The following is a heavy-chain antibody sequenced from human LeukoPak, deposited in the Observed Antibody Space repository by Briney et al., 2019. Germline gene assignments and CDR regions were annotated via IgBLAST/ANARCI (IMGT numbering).Heavy chain of an antibody. J-gene: IGHJ4*02. CDR2: IRYDGSNK. CDR3: ARGDYYGSGSYYAY. V-gene: IGHV3-30*02. D-gene: IGHD3-10*01. Sequence: PGGSLRLSCAASGFTFSSYGMHWVRQAPGKGLEWVAFIRYDGSNKYYADSVKGRFTISRDNSKNTLYLQMNSLRAEDTAVYYCARGDYYGSGSYYAYWGQGTLVTVSS. CDR1: GFTFSSYG.